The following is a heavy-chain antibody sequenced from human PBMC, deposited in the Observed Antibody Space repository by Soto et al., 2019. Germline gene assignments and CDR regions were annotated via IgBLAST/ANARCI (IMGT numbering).Heavy chain of an antibody. CDR3: ARDYRGVDYYYGMDV. CDR2: IIPIFGTA. J-gene: IGHJ6*02. D-gene: IGHD3-10*01. Sequence: SVKVSCKASGGTFSSYAISWVRQAPGQGLEWMGGIIPIFGTANYAQKFQGRVTITADESTSTAYMELSSLRSEDTAVYYCARDYRGVDYYYGMDVWGQGTTVTVSS. V-gene: IGHV1-69*13. CDR1: GGTFSSYA.